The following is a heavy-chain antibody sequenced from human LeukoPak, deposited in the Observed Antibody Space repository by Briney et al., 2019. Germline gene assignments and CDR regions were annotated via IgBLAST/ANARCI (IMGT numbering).Heavy chain of an antibody. V-gene: IGHV1-46*01. CDR1: GYTFTSYY. CDR3: ARAGYSYGSWDYYFDY. D-gene: IGHD5-18*01. CDR2: INPSGGST. Sequence: GASVKVSCKASGYTFTSYYMHWVRQAPGQGLEWMGIINPSGGSTSYAQKFQGRVTMTRDTSTSTVYMELSSLRSEDTAVYYCARAGYSYGSWDYYFDYWGQGTLVTVSS. J-gene: IGHJ4*02.